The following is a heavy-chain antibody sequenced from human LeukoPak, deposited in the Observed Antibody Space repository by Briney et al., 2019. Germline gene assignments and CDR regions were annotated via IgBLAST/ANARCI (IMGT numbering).Heavy chain of an antibody. V-gene: IGHV4-34*01. D-gene: IGHD4-17*01. CDR1: GGSFSAYNYY. CDR2: INHSGST. Sequence: PSETLSLTCAVYGGSFSAYNYYWSWIRQPPGKGLEWIGEINHSGSTNYNPSLKSRVTISVDTSKNQFSLKLSSVTAADTAVYYCARSRYGDYTFYYYSYMDVWGKGTTVTISS. CDR3: ARSRYGDYTFYYYSYMDV. J-gene: IGHJ6*03.